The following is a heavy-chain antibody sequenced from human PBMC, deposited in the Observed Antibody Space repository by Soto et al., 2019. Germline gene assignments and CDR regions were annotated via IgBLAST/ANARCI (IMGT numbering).Heavy chain of an antibody. CDR1: GFTFSSYG. Sequence: QVQLVESGGGVVQPGRSLRLSCAASGFTFSSYGMHWVRQAPGKGLEWVAVISYDGSNKYYADSVKGRFTISRDNSKNTLDLQMNSLRAEDTAVYYCAKDPGEYYHDSSGYDYYFDYWGQGTLVTVSS. CDR2: ISYDGSNK. V-gene: IGHV3-30*18. D-gene: IGHD3-22*01. J-gene: IGHJ4*02. CDR3: AKDPGEYYHDSSGYDYYFDY.